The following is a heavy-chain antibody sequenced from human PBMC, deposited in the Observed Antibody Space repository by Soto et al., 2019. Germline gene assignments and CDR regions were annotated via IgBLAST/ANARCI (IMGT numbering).Heavy chain of an antibody. V-gene: IGHV5-51*01. Sequence: SLKISCKASGYSFSFYWIGWVRQMPGKGLEWMAIMYPDDSDIRYSPSFEAHVTISADKSTSTAFLQWSSLKASDTAMYYCATAYVYDFENSNYYRDAFDIWGQGTLVTVSS. D-gene: IGHD3-22*01. J-gene: IGHJ3*02. CDR2: MYPDDSDI. CDR1: GYSFSFYW. CDR3: ATAYVYDFENSNYYRDAFDI.